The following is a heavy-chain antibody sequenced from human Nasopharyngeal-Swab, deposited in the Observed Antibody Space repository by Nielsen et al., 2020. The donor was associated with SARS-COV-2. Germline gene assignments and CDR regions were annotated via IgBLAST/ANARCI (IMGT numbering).Heavy chain of an antibody. J-gene: IGHJ2*01. D-gene: IGHD6-6*01. CDR2: IYFGGST. CDR1: GVSMGGYNYY. CDR3: ARPGFRIAARPWWYLDV. Sequence: SETLSLTCTVSGVSMGGYNYYWGWIRQPPGKGPEWIGSIYFGGSTYYNPSLQSRVTISVDTAKNQFSLQLTSVNAADTAVYYCARPGFRIAARPWWYLDVWGRGTLVTVSS. V-gene: IGHV4-39*01.